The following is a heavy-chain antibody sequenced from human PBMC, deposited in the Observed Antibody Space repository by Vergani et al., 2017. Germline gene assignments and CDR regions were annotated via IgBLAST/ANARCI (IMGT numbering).Heavy chain of an antibody. CDR3: TXEAGRITIFGVVREGMDV. J-gene: IGHJ6*02. Sequence: EVQLVESGGGLVQPGRSLRLSCTASGFTFGDYALSWVRQAPGKGLEWVGFIRSKAYGGTTEYAASVKGRFTISRDDSKSIAYLQMNSLKTEDTAVYYCTXEAGRITIFGVVREGMDVGGQGTTVTVSS. D-gene: IGHD3-3*01. CDR1: GFTFGDYA. V-gene: IGHV3-49*04. CDR2: IRSKAYGGTT.